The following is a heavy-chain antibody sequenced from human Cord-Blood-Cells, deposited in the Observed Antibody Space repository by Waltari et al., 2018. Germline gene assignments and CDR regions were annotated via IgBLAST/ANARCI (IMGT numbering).Heavy chain of an antibody. CDR2: SSAYNGNT. CDR1: GYTFTSYG. Sequence: QVQLVQSGAEVKKPGASVKVSCKASGYTFTSYGISWVRQAPGQGLEWMGWSSAYNGNTNYAQKLQGRGTMTTDTSTSTAYMELRSLRSDDTAVYYCARGGSSRGYYYYYGMDVWGQGTTVTVSS. V-gene: IGHV1-18*01. CDR3: ARGGSSRGYYYYYGMDV. D-gene: IGHD3-10*01. J-gene: IGHJ6*02.